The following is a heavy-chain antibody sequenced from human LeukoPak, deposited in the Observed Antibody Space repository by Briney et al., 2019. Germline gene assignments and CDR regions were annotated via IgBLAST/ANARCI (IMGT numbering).Heavy chain of an antibody. CDR1: GFTFSSYA. CDR3: TKSRTYRDWFDP. V-gene: IGHV3-21*01. CDR2: ISSRSSFI. D-gene: IGHD1-14*01. J-gene: IGHJ5*02. Sequence: PGGSLRLSCAASGFTFSSYAMSWVRQAPGKGLEWVSSISSRSSFIYYADSVKGRFTISRDNAKNSLYLQMNGLRAEDTAVYYCTKSRTYRDWFDPWGQGTLVTVSS.